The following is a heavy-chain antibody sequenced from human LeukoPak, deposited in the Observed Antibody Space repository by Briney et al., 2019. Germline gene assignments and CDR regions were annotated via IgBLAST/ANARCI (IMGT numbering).Heavy chain of an antibody. CDR1: GYSISSGYY. CDR3: ASPTHQWRLDP. J-gene: IGHJ5*02. V-gene: IGHV4-38-2*02. D-gene: IGHD2-15*01. Sequence: SETLSLTCTVSGYSISSGYYWGWIRQPPGKGLEWIGSIYHSGSTYYNPSLKSRVTISVDTSKNQFSLKLSSVTAEDTAVYYCASPTHQWRLDPWGQGTLVTVSS. CDR2: IYHSGST.